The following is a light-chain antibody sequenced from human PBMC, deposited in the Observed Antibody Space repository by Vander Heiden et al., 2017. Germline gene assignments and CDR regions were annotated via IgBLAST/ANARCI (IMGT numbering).Light chain of an antibody. Sequence: EIVMTQSPATLSVSLGERATLSCRASQSVSNNLAWYQQKPGQAPRLLIYGASTRATGVPAGFSGSGSGTQFTLTISSLQSEDFAVYYCQQYHNWPITFGQGTRLEIK. V-gene: IGKV3-15*01. J-gene: IGKJ5*01. CDR2: GAS. CDR1: QSVSNN. CDR3: QQYHNWPIT.